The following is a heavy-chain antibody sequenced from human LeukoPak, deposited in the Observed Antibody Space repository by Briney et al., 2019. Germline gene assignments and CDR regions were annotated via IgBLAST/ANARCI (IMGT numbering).Heavy chain of an antibody. CDR1: GASISTYY. V-gene: IGHV4-59*12. CDR2: IYYSGNT. J-gene: IGHJ3*01. CDR3: ARLLNFVSDF. Sequence: SETLSLTCTVSGASISTYYWNWIRQPPGKGLEWIGHIYYSGNTNYNLSLKSRVTMSVDTSKNQFSLNLTSVTAADTAVYYCARLLNFVSDFWGHGTMVTVSS. D-gene: IGHD3-16*01.